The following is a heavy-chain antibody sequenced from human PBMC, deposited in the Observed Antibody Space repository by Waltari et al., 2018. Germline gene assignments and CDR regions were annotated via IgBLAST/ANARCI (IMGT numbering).Heavy chain of an antibody. CDR2: ISPFLGTA. J-gene: IGHJ4*02. CDR1: GGTFSSYA. Sequence: QVQLVQSGAEGKKPGSSVKVSCTASGGTFSSYAISWVRQAPGHGLAWMGRISPFLGTANCAQEIQCRVTSTADNSTSTAYMEPGRLRYEYTAVYDCARGAIVVVPASSEYYFDYWGQGTMVT. V-gene: IGHV1-69*13. CDR3: ARGAIVVVPASSEYYFDY. D-gene: IGHD2-2*01.